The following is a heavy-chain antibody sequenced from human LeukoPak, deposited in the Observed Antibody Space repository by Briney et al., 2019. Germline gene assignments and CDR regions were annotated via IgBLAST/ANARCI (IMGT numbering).Heavy chain of an antibody. CDR3: ARGSGAIVVVDNDY. Sequence: PGGSLRLSCAASGFTFSSYSMNWVRQAPGKGLEWVSYISSSSSTIYYADSVKGRFTISRDNAKNSLYLQMNSLRAEDTAVYYCARGSGAIVVVDNDYWGQGTLVTVSS. D-gene: IGHD3-22*01. CDR1: GFTFSSYS. J-gene: IGHJ4*02. CDR2: ISSSSSTI. V-gene: IGHV3-48*01.